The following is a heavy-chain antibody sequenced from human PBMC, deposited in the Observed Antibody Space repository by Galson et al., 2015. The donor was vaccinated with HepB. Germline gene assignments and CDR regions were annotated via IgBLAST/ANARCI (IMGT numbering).Heavy chain of an antibody. J-gene: IGHJ4*02. D-gene: IGHD3-9*01. CDR2: ISAYNSNT. Sequence: SVKVSCKASGYTFTSYGISWVRQAPGQGLEWMGWISAYNSNTNYAQKLQGRVTMTTDTSTSTAYMELRSLRSDDTAVYYCAREGYDILTGYYFGDYWGQGTLVTVSS. CDR1: GYTFTSYG. CDR3: AREGYDILTGYYFGDY. V-gene: IGHV1-18*01.